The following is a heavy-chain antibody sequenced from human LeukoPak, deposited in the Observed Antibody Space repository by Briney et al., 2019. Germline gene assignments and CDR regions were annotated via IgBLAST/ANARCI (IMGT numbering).Heavy chain of an antibody. CDR3: ARLVGRLGYFAF. J-gene: IGHJ4*02. CDR1: SGSIGSSSYY. CDR2: IYYSGST. V-gene: IGHV4-39*01. D-gene: IGHD1-26*01. Sequence: SETLSLTGTVSSGSIGSSSYYWRWIRQPPGKGLEWIANIYYSGSTYYNPSLKSRVTISVDTSNNHFSLKLSSVTAADTGVYYCARLVGRLGYFAFWGQGTLVSVSS.